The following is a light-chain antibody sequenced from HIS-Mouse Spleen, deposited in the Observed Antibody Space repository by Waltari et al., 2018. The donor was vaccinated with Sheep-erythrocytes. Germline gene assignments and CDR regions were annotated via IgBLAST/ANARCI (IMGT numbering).Light chain of an antibody. Sequence: SYELTQPPSVSVSLGQMARITCSGDKLGDKYACWYQQKPGHSPVLVIYQDSKRPSGIPERFSGSNSGNTATLTISGTQAMDEADYYCQAWDSSTVVFGGGTKLTVL. V-gene: IGLV3-1*01. CDR2: QDS. CDR3: QAWDSSTVV. J-gene: IGLJ2*01. CDR1: KLGDKY.